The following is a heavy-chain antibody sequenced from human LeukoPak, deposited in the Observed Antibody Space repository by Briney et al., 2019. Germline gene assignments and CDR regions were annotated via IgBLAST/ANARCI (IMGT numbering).Heavy chain of an antibody. J-gene: IGHJ6*03. CDR1: DVSMSSYY. V-gene: IGHV4-4*07. Sequence: LETLSLTGTVSDVSMSSYYWSWIRQPAGKGLEWIGRIYTSGSTNYNPALKSRVTMSVDTSKNQFSLELSSVTAADTAVYYCARDIGPAAIRSLYYYYYMDVWGKGTTVTVSS. D-gene: IGHD2-2*02. CDR3: ARDIGPAAIRSLYYYYYMDV. CDR2: IYTSGST.